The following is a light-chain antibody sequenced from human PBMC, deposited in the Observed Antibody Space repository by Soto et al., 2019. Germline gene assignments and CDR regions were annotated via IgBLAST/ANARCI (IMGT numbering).Light chain of an antibody. Sequence: EIVLTQSPGTLSLSPGERATLSCRASQSISEFLAWYQQKPGQAPRLLIYGASSRATGIPDRFSGSGSGTDFTLTISRLEPEDFAVYYCQQYHSSVWTFGQGTKVDIK. CDR2: GAS. CDR1: QSISEF. J-gene: IGKJ1*01. V-gene: IGKV3-20*01. CDR3: QQYHSSVWT.